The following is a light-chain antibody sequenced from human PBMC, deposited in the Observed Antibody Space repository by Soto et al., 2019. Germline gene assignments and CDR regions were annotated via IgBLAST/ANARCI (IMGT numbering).Light chain of an antibody. V-gene: IGKV3-20*01. Sequence: EVVLTQSPGTLSLSPGERATLSCRASQSVSNNYLAWYQQQPGQAPRLLIYGASTRATGVPDRFSGSGSGTEFTLTISRLEPEDFVVFYCQQYSSSPRTFGQATRVEVK. CDR3: QQYSSSPRT. J-gene: IGKJ1*01. CDR2: GAS. CDR1: QSVSNNY.